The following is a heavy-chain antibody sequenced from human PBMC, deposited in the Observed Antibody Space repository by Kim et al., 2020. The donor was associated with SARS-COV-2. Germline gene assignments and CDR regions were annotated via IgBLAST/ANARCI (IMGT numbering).Heavy chain of an antibody. V-gene: IGHV3-20*04. J-gene: IGHJ4*02. D-gene: IGHD4-17*01. CDR3: ARAKEFDYGDYPYYFDY. CDR2: INWNGGST. CDR1: GFTFDDYG. Sequence: GGSLRLSCAASGFTFDDYGMSWVRQAPGKGLEWVSGINWNGGSTGYADSVKGRFTISRDNAKNSLYLQMNSLRAEDTALYYCARAKEFDYGDYPYYFDYWGQGTLVTVSS.